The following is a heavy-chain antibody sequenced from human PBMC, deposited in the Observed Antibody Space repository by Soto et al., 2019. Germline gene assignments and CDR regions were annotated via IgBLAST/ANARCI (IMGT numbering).Heavy chain of an antibody. D-gene: IGHD3-22*01. CDR1: GFTFSSYA. J-gene: IGHJ4*02. CDR2: ISYDGSNK. CDR3: ARDFNYYDSRGYQ. Sequence: PGGSLRLSCAASGFTFSSYAMHWVRQAPGKGLEWVAVISYDGSNKYYADSVKGRFTISRDNSKNTLYLQMNSLRAEDTAVYYCARDFNYYDSRGYQWGQGTLVTVSS. V-gene: IGHV3-30-3*01.